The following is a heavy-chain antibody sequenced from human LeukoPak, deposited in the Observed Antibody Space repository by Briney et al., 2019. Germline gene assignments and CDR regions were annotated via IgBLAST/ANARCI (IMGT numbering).Heavy chain of an antibody. V-gene: IGHV3-23*01. CDR2: IRGNGGGT. D-gene: IGHD2-15*01. CDR3: ARRLCSGGSCSSFDY. J-gene: IGHJ4*02. CDR1: GFSFSNYL. Sequence: PGGSLRLSCAASGFSFSNYLMSWVRQAPVKWLEWVSTIRGNGGGTYYADSVKGRFTISRDNSKNTLYLQMNSLRAEDTALYYCARRLCSGGSCSSFDYWGQGTLVTVSS.